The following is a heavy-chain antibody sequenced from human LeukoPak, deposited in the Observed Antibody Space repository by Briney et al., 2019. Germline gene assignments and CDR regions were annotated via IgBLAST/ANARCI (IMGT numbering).Heavy chain of an antibody. D-gene: IGHD2-15*01. CDR3: AGEGSDCSGGSCYLGHWFDP. CDR2: ISAYNGNT. CDR1: GYTFTSYG. Sequence: ASVKVSCKASGYTFTSYGISWVRQAPGQGLEWMGWISAYNGNTNYAQKLQGRVTMTTDTSTSTAYMELRSLRSDDTAVYYCAGEGSDCSGGSCYLGHWFDPWGQGTLVTVSS. J-gene: IGHJ5*02. V-gene: IGHV1-18*01.